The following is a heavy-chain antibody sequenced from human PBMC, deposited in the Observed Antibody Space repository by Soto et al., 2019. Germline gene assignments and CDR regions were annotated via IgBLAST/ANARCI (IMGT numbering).Heavy chain of an antibody. Sequence: SETLSLTCTVSGGSMYGQHWSWIRQPPGKGLEWIGSIYYSGYTYYNPSLKSRVTISVDTSKNQFSLKLSSVTAADTAVYYCARHNGPLYVGYYYDMDVWGQGTTVTVSS. V-gene: IGHV4-59*05. CDR3: ARHNGPLYVGYYYDMDV. CDR1: GGSMYGQH. J-gene: IGHJ6*02. CDR2: IYYSGYT. D-gene: IGHD3-16*01.